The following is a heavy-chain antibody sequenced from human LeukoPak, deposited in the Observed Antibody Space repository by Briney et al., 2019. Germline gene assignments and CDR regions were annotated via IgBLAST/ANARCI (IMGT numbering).Heavy chain of an antibody. D-gene: IGHD3-3*01. V-gene: IGHV3-9*01. J-gene: IGHJ6*02. Sequence: PGRSLRLSCAASGFTFDNYAMHWVRQAPGKGLEWVSGISWNSRSIGYADSVRGRFAMSRDNAKNSLYLQMNGLRAEDTAVYYCARELYDFWSGSYYYYGMDVWGQGTTVTVSS. CDR1: GFTFDNYA. CDR2: ISWNSRSI. CDR3: ARELYDFWSGSYYYYGMDV.